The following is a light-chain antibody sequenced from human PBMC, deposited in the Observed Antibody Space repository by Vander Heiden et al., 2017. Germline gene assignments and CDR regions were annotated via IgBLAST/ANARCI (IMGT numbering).Light chain of an antibody. Sequence: SYVLTQPPSVSVAPGRTARITCGGNNLGSKSVHGYQQKPGQAPVLVVYDDSDRPAGIPERCSGSNSGNTATLTISRVEAGEEADYYCQVWDSSSDHVVFGGGTKLTVL. CDR3: QVWDSSSDHVV. V-gene: IGLV3-21*02. CDR2: DDS. CDR1: NLGSKS. J-gene: IGLJ2*01.